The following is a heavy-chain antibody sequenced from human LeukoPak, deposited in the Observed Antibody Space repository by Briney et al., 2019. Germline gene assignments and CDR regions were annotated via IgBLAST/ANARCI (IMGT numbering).Heavy chain of an antibody. CDR1: GGSFSGYY. CDR2: INHSRST. CDR3: ARGLLYIAVAGTVNYYYYMDV. V-gene: IGHV4-34*01. D-gene: IGHD6-19*01. J-gene: IGHJ6*03. Sequence: SETLSLXCAVYGGSFSGYYWSWSRQPPGKGLEWIGEINHSRSTNYNPSLKSRVTISVDTSKNQFSLKLSSVTAADTAVYYCARGLLYIAVAGTVNYYYYMDVWGKGTTVTVSS.